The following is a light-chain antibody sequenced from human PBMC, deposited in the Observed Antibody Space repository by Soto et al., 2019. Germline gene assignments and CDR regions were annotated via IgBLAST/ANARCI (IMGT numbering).Light chain of an antibody. V-gene: IGKV3-15*01. Sequence: EIVMTQSPATLSVSPWERVTLSCRASQNVGSNLAWYQQKFGQAPRLLIYGASTRVTGIPARISGSGSGTEFTLTITSLQSEDFGVYHCQQYHNWWTFGQGTKVDIK. CDR3: QQYHNWWT. J-gene: IGKJ1*01. CDR2: GAS. CDR1: QNVGSN.